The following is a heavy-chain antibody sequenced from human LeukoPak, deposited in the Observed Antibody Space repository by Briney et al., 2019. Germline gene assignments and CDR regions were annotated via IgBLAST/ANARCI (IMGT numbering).Heavy chain of an antibody. Sequence: SETLSLTCTVSGDSISGYIWSWIRQPPGKGLEWIAYIYDYGGTNYNPSLESRVTISIHTSKNQFSLRLTSVSAADTAVYYCTRLSVVSPHRYFDLWGRGTLVTVSS. CDR2: IYDYGGT. J-gene: IGHJ2*01. CDR1: GDSISGYI. D-gene: IGHD2-21*01. CDR3: TRLSVVSPHRYFDL. V-gene: IGHV4-59*08.